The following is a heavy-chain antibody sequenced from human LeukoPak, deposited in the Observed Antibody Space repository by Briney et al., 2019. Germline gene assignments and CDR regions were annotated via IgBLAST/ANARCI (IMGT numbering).Heavy chain of an antibody. CDR1: GGSISSYY. CDR2: IYYSGST. D-gene: IGHD5-12*01. CDR3: ARLTPWDIRY. Sequence: SETLSLTCTVSGGSISSYYWSWIRQPPGKGLEWIGYIYYSGSTNYNPSLKSRVTISVDTSKNQFSLKLSSVTAADTAVYYCARLTPWDIRYWGQGTLVTVSS. V-gene: IGHV4-59*08. J-gene: IGHJ4*02.